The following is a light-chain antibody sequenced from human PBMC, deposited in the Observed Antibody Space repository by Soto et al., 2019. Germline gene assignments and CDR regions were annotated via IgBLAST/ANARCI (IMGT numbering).Light chain of an antibody. CDR2: RAS. J-gene: IGKJ5*01. CDR3: QQVNSFPIT. CDR1: QGISSS. V-gene: IGKV1-9*01. Sequence: DIQLTQSPSFLSASVGDRVTINCRASQGISSSLAWYQQKSGRAPNLLISRASTLQSGVPSRFSGGGSGTEFTLTISSLHPEDFATYYCQQVNSFPITFGQGTRL.